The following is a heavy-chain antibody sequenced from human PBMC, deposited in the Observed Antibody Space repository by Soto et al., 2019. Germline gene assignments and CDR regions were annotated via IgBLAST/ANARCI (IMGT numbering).Heavy chain of an antibody. J-gene: IGHJ4*02. V-gene: IGHV4-4*02. CDR3: ARARSLRGSSWPPPAYYFDY. D-gene: IGHD6-13*01. Sequence: SETLSLTCAVSGGSISSSNWWSWVRQPPGKGLEWIGEIYHSGSTNYNPSLKSRVTISVDKSKNQFSLKLSSVTAADTAVYYCARARSLRGSSWPPPAYYFDYWGQGTLVTVSS. CDR1: GGSISSSNW. CDR2: IYHSGST.